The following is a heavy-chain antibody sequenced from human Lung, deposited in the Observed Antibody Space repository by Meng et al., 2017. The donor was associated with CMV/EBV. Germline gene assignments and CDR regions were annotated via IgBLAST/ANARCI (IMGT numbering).Heavy chain of an antibody. J-gene: IGHJ3*02. Sequence: SXTXSLXCTVSGGSISSSSYYWGWIRQPPGKGLEWIGSIYYSGSTYYNPSLKSRVTISVDTSKNQFSLKLSSVTAADTAVYYCARKLVVPAAIRNDAFDIWXQGTXVTVAS. CDR2: IYYSGST. CDR3: ARKLVVPAAIRNDAFDI. D-gene: IGHD2-2*01. CDR1: GGSISSSSYY. V-gene: IGHV4-39*07.